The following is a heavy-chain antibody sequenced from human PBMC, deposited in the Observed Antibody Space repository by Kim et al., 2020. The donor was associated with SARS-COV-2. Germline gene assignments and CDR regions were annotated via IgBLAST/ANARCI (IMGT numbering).Heavy chain of an antibody. CDR3: ARLAVAGTRYYYYGMDV. J-gene: IGHJ6*02. V-gene: IGHV3-11*03. D-gene: IGHD6-19*01. Sequence: VKGRFTISRDNAKNSLYLQMNSLRAEDTAVYYCARLAVAGTRYYYYGMDVWGQGTTVTVSS.